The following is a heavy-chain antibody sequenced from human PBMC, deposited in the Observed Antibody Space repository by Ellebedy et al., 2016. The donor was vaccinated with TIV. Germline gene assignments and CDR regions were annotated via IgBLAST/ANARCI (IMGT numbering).Heavy chain of an antibody. Sequence: SETLSLTXTVSGGSISSSSYYWGWIRQPPGKGLEWIGSIYYSGSTYYNPSLKSRVTISVDTSKNQFSLKLSSVTAADTAVYYCARVAAAGTEDWFDPWGQGTLVTVSS. D-gene: IGHD6-13*01. CDR2: IYYSGST. CDR1: GGSISSSSYY. J-gene: IGHJ5*02. V-gene: IGHV4-39*01. CDR3: ARVAAAGTEDWFDP.